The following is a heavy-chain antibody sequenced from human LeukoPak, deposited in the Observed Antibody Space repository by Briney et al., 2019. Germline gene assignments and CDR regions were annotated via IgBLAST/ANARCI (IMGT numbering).Heavy chain of an antibody. D-gene: IGHD3-10*01. Sequence: PGGSLRLSCAASGFTFSSYWMHWVRQAPGKGLVWVSRINSDGSSTSYADSVKGRFTISRDNAKNTLYLQMNSLRAEDTAVYYCARVSYHYGSGSYRPTAVYYFDYWGQGTLVTVSS. CDR3: ARVSYHYGSGSYRPTAVYYFDY. CDR1: GFTFSSYW. CDR2: INSDGSST. J-gene: IGHJ4*02. V-gene: IGHV3-74*01.